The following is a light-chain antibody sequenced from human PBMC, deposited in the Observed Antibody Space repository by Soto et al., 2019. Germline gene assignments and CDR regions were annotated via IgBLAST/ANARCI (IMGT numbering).Light chain of an antibody. Sequence: DIQLTQSPSSVCASVGHTGTLTCRASQGISSWLAWYQQKPGKAAKLLIYAAYSLQSGVTSRFSGSGSGTDFPITISSLQPEDFATYYCQQANSFPITVGPGTRLEIK. J-gene: IGKJ5*01. CDR2: AAY. CDR1: QGISSW. CDR3: QQANSFPIT. V-gene: IGKV1D-12*01.